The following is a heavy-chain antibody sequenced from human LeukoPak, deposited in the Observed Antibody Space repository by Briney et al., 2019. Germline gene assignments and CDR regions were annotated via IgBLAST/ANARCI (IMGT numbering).Heavy chain of an antibody. CDR1: GGSISSGDYY. J-gene: IGHJ3*02. V-gene: IGHV4-30-4*01. CDR2: IYYSGST. Sequence: PSETLSLTCTVSGGSISSGDYYWSWIRQPPGKGLEWIGYIYYSGSTYYNPSLKSRVTISVDTSKNQFSLKLSSVTAADTAVYYCARGLRYCDTQGAFDIWGQGTMVTVSS. CDR3: ARGLRYCDTQGAFDI. D-gene: IGHD3-9*01.